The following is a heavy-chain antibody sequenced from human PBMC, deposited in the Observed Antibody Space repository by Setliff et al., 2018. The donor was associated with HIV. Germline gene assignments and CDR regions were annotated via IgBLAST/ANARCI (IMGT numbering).Heavy chain of an antibody. V-gene: IGHV3-30-3*01. D-gene: IGHD6-25*01. CDR1: GFTFSNYD. Sequence: GGSLRLSCAASGFTFSNYDMHWVRQAPGKGLEWVAVISYDRTIYYADSVKGRFTISRDDSKNSLYLQMNSLRAEDTAVYYCVRDQVGGGIDYWGQGTLVTVSS. CDR3: VRDQVGGGIDY. J-gene: IGHJ4*02. CDR2: ISYDRTI.